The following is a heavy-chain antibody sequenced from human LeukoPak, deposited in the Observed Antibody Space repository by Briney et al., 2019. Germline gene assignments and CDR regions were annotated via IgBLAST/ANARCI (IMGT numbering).Heavy chain of an antibody. V-gene: IGHV4-61*01. CDR2: ISNSGST. D-gene: IGHD1-14*01. CDR3: ARGGRTPDS. Sequence: NASETLSLTCTVSGVSVSSGSYYWSWIRQPPGKGLEWIGYISNSGSTNYNPSLQSRVAISVDTSKNQFSLKLNSVSAADTAVYYCARGGRTPDSWGQGTLVTVSS. CDR1: GVSVSSGSYY. J-gene: IGHJ4*02.